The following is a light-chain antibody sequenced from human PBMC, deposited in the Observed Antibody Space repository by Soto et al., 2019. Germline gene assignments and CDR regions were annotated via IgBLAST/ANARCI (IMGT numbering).Light chain of an antibody. CDR2: EVT. CDR3: SSYTSSSVV. Sequence: QSALTQPASLSGSPGQSITISCAGTSSDIGGSKYVSWYQQHPGKAPKLIIYEVTYRPSGVSARFSGSKSGNTASLTISGLHAEDEADYYCSSYTSSSVVFGGGTKVTVL. J-gene: IGLJ2*01. CDR1: SSDIGGSKY. V-gene: IGLV2-14*01.